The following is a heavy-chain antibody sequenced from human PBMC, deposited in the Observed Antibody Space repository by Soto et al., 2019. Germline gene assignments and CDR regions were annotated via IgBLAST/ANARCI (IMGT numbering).Heavy chain of an antibody. V-gene: IGHV4-39*01. CDR2: IYYSGST. CDR3: ARSISVAANYGMDV. CDR1: GGSISSSSYY. Sequence: SETLSLTCTVSGGSISSSSYYWGWIRQPTGKGLEWIGSIYYSGSTYYNPSLKIRVTISVDTSKNQFSLKLSSVTAADTAVYYCARSISVAANYGMDVWGQGTTVTVSS. J-gene: IGHJ6*02. D-gene: IGHD6-19*01.